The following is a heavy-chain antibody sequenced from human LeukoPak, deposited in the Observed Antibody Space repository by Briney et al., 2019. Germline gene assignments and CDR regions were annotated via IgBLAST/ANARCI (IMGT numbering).Heavy chain of an antibody. J-gene: IGHJ1*01. D-gene: IGHD6-25*01. CDR2: IRSKAYGGTT. CDR1: GFTFGDYA. CDR3: TRSAAVNAEYFQH. V-gene: IGHV3-49*04. Sequence: GGSLRLSCTASGFTFGDYAMSWVRQAPGKGLEWVGFIRSKAYGGTTEYAASVKGRFTISRDDSKSIAYLQMNSLETEDTAVYYCTRSAAVNAEYFQHWGQGTLVTVSS.